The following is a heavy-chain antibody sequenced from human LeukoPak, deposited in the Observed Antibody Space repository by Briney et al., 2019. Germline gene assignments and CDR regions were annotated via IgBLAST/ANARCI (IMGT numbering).Heavy chain of an antibody. D-gene: IGHD2-15*01. J-gene: IGHJ5*02. Sequence: GGSLRLSCVASGFSLGGYWMYWVRQAPGKGLVYISRNNGDGSTTNYADVVKGRFTMSRDNVKNTLYLQMNSLRVEDTAVYYCARDPRNVGLAPWGQGTLVTVSS. CDR3: ARDPRNVGLAP. V-gene: IGHV3-74*01. CDR2: NNGDGSTT. CDR1: GFSLGGYW.